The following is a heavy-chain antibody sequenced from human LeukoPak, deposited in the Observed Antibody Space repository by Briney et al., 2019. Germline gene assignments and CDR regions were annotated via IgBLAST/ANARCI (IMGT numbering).Heavy chain of an antibody. CDR1: GYTFTSYY. V-gene: IGHV1-2*02. CDR3: ARDRATVTTITWFDP. D-gene: IGHD4-17*01. CDR2: INPNSGGT. Sequence: ASVKVSCKASGYTFTSYYMHWVRQAPGQGLEWMGWINPNSGGTNYAQKFQGRVTMTRDTSISTAYMELSRLRSDDTAVYYCARDRATVTTITWFDPWGQGTLVTVSS. J-gene: IGHJ5*02.